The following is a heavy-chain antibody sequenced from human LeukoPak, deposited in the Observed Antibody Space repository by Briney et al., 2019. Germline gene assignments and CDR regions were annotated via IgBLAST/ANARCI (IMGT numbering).Heavy chain of an antibody. D-gene: IGHD5-18*01. CDR3: ARISYGSYYFDY. J-gene: IGHJ4*02. V-gene: IGHV3-30-3*01. CDR1: GFTFSSYA. Sequence: GGSLRLSCAASGFTFSSYAMHWVRQAPGKGLEWVAVISYDGSNKYYADSVKGRFTISRDNSKNTLYLQMNSLRAEDTAVYYCARISYGSYYFDYWGQGTLVTVSS. CDR2: ISYDGSNK.